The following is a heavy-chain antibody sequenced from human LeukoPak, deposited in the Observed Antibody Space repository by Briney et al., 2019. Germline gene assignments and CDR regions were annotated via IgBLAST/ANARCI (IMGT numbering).Heavy chain of an antibody. CDR1: AGSISSSSYY. V-gene: IGHV4-39*01. CDR2: IYYSGST. Sequence: SETLSLTCTVSAGSISSSSYYWGWIRQPPGKGLEWIGSIYYSGSTYYNPSLKSRVTISVDTSKNQFSLKLSSVTAADTAVYYCARHKGDILTALNIWGQGTMVTVSS. CDR3: ARHKGDILTALNI. J-gene: IGHJ3*02. D-gene: IGHD3-9*01.